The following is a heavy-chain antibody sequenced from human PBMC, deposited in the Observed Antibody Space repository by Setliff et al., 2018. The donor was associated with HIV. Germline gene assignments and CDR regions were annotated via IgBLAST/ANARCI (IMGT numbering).Heavy chain of an antibody. D-gene: IGHD3-10*01. Sequence: PSETLSLTCTISGGSFGVYRWSWIRQSAGRGLEWIGRIDSSGTTDYKPSLKGRVAISVDTSRNQFSLRVTSATAADTAVYFCARDRHSSGLGSYGPWGPGILVTVS. CDR2: IDSSGTT. J-gene: IGHJ5*02. CDR3: ARDRHSSGLGSYGP. CDR1: GGSFGVYR. V-gene: IGHV4-4*07.